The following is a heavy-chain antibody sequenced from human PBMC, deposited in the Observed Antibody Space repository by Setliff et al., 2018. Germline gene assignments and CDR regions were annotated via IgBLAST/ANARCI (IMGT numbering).Heavy chain of an antibody. Sequence: ASVTVSCKASGYTFTGYYLHWVRQAPGQGLEWMGIIDPSADYTNYAQKFQGRVTMTKDTSTTTVYLELSSLRSEDTALYYCARAPLESGYYYGQGHYFDNWGQGTLVTVSS. CDR1: GYTFTGYY. CDR2: IDPSADYT. J-gene: IGHJ4*02. CDR3: ARAPLESGYYYGQGHYFDN. D-gene: IGHD5-18*01. V-gene: IGHV1-46*01.